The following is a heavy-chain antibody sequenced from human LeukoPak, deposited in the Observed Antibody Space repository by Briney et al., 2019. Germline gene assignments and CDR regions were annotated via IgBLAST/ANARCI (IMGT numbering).Heavy chain of an antibody. CDR2: ISSSGSTI. CDR3: ARDPRMSSGWQYWFDP. Sequence: GGSLRLSCAASGFTFSSYEMNWVRQAPGKGLEWVSYISSSGSTIYYADSVKGRFTISRDNAKNSLYLQMNSLRAEDTAVYYCARDPRMSSGWQYWFDPWGQGTLVTVSS. J-gene: IGHJ5*02. CDR1: GFTFSSYE. V-gene: IGHV3-48*03. D-gene: IGHD6-19*01.